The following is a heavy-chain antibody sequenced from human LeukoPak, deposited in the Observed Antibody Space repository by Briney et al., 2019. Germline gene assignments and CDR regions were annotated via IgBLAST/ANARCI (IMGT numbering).Heavy chain of an antibody. V-gene: IGHV4-34*01. CDR3: AGWYYYGSGSQPTQDYYYYMDV. Sequence: SETLSLTCAVYGGSFSGYYWSWIRQPPGKGLEWIGEINHSRSTNYNPSLKSRVTISVDTSKHQFSLKLSSVTAADTAVYYCAGWYYYGSGSQPTQDYYYYMDVWGKGTTVTVSS. J-gene: IGHJ6*03. D-gene: IGHD3-10*01. CDR2: INHSRST. CDR1: GGSFSGYY.